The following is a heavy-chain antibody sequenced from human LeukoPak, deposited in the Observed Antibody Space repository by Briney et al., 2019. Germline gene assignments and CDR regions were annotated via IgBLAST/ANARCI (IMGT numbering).Heavy chain of an antibody. J-gene: IGHJ4*02. V-gene: IGHV3-48*03. CDR3: ARRYCSSTSCLLDY. Sequence: GGSLRLSCAASGFTFSSYEMNWVRQAPGKGLEWVSYISSTSGSTIYYADSVKGRFTISKDNAKNSLYLQMNSLRAEDTAVYYCARRYCSSTSCLLDYWGQGTLVTVSS. CDR2: ISSTSGSTI. D-gene: IGHD2-2*01. CDR1: GFTFSSYE.